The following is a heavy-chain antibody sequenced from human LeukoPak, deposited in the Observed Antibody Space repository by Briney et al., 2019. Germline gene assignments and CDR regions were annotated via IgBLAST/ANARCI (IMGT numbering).Heavy chain of an antibody. D-gene: IGHD1/OR15-1a*01. CDR3: ARQRVNKWNNLWSFDY. V-gene: IGHV4-59*08. J-gene: IGHJ4*02. Sequence: PSETLSLTCTVSDGSISSYYWSWIRQPPGKGLGWIGYIYYTGSTNYNPSLKSRVTISLDTSKNQFSLKLSSMTAADTAVYYCARQRVNKWNNLWSFDYWGQGTLVTVSS. CDR1: DGSISSYY. CDR2: IYYTGST.